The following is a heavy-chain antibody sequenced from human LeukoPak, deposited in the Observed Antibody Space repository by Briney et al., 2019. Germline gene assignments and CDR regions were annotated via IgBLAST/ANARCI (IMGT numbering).Heavy chain of an antibody. V-gene: IGHV1-46*01. J-gene: IGHJ4*02. D-gene: IGHD1-26*01. CDR3: AREGVSGSYLGY. Sequence: PGGSLRLSCAASGFTLSSYGMHWVRQAPGQGLEWMGVINPSGGSTRYAQKFQDRVTMTRDMSTSTVYMELSSLRSEDTAVYYCAREGVSGSYLGYWGQGTLVTVSS. CDR1: GFTLSSYG. CDR2: INPSGGST.